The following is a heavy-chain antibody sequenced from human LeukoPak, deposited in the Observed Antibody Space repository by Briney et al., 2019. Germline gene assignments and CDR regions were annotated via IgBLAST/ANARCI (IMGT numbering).Heavy chain of an antibody. Sequence: GGSLRLSCAASGFTFSSYSMNWVRQAPGRGLEWVSSISSSSSYRYYADSVKGQFTISRDNAKNSLYLQMNSLRAEDTAVYYCARVEPYYDSSGYYVNAFDIWGQGTMVTVSS. V-gene: IGHV3-21*01. D-gene: IGHD3-22*01. CDR1: GFTFSSYS. CDR3: ARVEPYYDSSGYYVNAFDI. J-gene: IGHJ3*02. CDR2: ISSSSSYR.